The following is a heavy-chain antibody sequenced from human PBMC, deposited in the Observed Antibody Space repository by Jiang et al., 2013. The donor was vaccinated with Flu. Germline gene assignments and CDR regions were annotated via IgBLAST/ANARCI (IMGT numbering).Heavy chain of an antibody. CDR3: TKASSTGGXSFGFALHDFDC. CDR1: GFAFSSYA. J-gene: IGHJ4*02. D-gene: IGHD5-18*01. V-gene: IGHV3-23*01. Sequence: EVQLLESGGGLVQPGGSLRLSCGASGFAFSSYAMSWVRQAPGKGLEWVSVISSSGGTTYYADPVKGRFTISRDNSKNTLYLQMNSLRAEDTAIYYCTKASSTGGXSFGFALHDFDCWGQGPW. CDR2: ISSSGGTT.